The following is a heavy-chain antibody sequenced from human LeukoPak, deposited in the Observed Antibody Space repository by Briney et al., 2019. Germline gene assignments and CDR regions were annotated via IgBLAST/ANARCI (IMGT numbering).Heavy chain of an antibody. J-gene: IGHJ4*02. V-gene: IGHV3-23*01. CDR1: GFTFSSYP. D-gene: IGHD3-22*01. CDR3: ANFYDSSVYYGY. Sequence: GGSLRLSCAASGFTFSSYPISWVRQAPGKGLEWVSAISGSGGSTYYADSVKGRFTISRDNSKNTLYLQMNSLRAEDTAVYYCANFYDSSVYYGYWGQGTLVTVSS. CDR2: ISGSGGST.